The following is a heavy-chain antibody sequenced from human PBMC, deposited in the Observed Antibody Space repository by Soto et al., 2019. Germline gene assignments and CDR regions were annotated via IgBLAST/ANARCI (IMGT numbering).Heavy chain of an antibody. V-gene: IGHV4-34*01. CDR3: ARGGTMVRGVIRPYYFDY. Sequence: PSETLSLTCTVSGGSISSFYWSWIRQPPGKGLEWIGEINHSGSTNYNPSLKSRVTISVDTSKNQFSLKLSSVTAADTAVYYCARGGTMVRGVIRPYYFDYWGQGTLVTVSS. D-gene: IGHD3-10*01. CDR2: INHSGST. J-gene: IGHJ4*02. CDR1: GGSISSFY.